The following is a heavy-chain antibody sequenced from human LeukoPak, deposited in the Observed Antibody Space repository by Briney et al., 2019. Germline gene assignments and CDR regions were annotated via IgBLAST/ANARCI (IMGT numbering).Heavy chain of an antibody. J-gene: IGHJ4*02. V-gene: IGHV3-48*04. Sequence: GGSLRLSCAASGFTFSSYWMSWVRQAPGKGLEWVSYISSSGSTIYYADSVKGRFTISRDNAKNSLYLQMNSLRAEDTAVYYCARDLIAVAGDDYWGQGTLVTVSS. D-gene: IGHD6-19*01. CDR3: ARDLIAVAGDDY. CDR1: GFTFSSYW. CDR2: ISSSGSTI.